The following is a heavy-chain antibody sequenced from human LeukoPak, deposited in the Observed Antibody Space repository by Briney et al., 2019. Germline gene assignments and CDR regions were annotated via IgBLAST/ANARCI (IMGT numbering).Heavy chain of an antibody. J-gene: IGHJ4*02. V-gene: IGHV3-23*01. D-gene: IGHD3-22*01. Sequence: GGSLRLSCAASGFTFSSYAMNWVRQAPGKGLEWVSAISGSGGSTYYADSVKGRFTISRDNSKNTLYLQMNSLRAEDTAVYYCAKGRGYYDSSGYYYFDYWGQGTLVTVSS. CDR2: ISGSGGST. CDR1: GFTFSSYA. CDR3: AKGRGYYDSSGYYYFDY.